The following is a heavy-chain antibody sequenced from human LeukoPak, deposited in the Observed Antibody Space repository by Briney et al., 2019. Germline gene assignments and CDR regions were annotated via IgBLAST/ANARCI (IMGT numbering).Heavy chain of an antibody. V-gene: IGHV3-66*01. CDR3: ARDIPELVIP. CDR2: LYSGGNT. CDR1: GFTVSSTY. Sequence: TGGSLRLSCAVSGFTVSSTYMSWVRQAPGEGLEWVSVLYSGGNTYCADSVKGRFTISRDSSKNTLYLQMNSLRAEDTAVYYCARDIPELVIPWGQGTLVTVSS. D-gene: IGHD1-1*01. J-gene: IGHJ5*02.